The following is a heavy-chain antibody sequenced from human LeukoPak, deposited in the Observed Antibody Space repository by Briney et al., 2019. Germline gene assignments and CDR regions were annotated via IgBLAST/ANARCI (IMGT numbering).Heavy chain of an antibody. J-gene: IGHJ4*02. CDR2: IKGDGSST. D-gene: IGHD5-12*01. Sequence: GGSLRLSCAGSGLTFSSYWVHWVRQAPGKGLVWVSRIKGDGSSTSYADSVKGRFTISRDNTKNTLYLQMNSLRAEDTAVYYCAGWGDSGYDHSWGQGTLVTVSS. CDR3: AGWGDSGYDHS. CDR1: GLTFSSYW. V-gene: IGHV3-74*01.